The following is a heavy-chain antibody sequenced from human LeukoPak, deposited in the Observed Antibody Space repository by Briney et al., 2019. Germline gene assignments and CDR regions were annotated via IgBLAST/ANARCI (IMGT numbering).Heavy chain of an antibody. D-gene: IGHD4-23*01. J-gene: IGHJ6*03. Sequence: GGSLRLSCAASGFTLSSNYMSWVRQAPGKGLEWVSVIYSGGSTYYADSVKGRFTISRDNSKNTLYLQMNSLRAEDTAVYYCARGPNDYGGYYYYYYMDVWGKGTTVTISS. CDR1: GFTLSSNY. CDR3: ARGPNDYGGYYYYYYMDV. V-gene: IGHV3-66*01. CDR2: IYSGGST.